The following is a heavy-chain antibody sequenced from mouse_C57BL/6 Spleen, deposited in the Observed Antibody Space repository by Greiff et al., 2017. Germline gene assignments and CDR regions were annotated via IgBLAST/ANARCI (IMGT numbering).Heavy chain of an antibody. CDR2: INPSSGYT. J-gene: IGHJ1*03. Sequence: VQRVESGAELAKPGASVKLSCKASGYTFTSYWMHWVKQRPGQGLEWIGYINPSSGYTKYNQKFKDKATLTADKSSSTAYMQLSSLTYEDSAVYYCARTHDYDGGYWYFYVWGTGTTVTVSS. CDR1: GYTFTSYW. CDR3: ARTHDYDGGYWYFYV. D-gene: IGHD2-4*01. V-gene: IGHV1-7*01.